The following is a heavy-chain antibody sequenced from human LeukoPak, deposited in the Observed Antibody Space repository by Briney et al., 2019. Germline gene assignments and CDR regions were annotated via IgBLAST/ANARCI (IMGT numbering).Heavy chain of an antibody. Sequence: PGGSLRLSCAASGFTFSSYVMSWVRQAPGKGLEWVSAISASGGSTFYADSVKGRFTISRDNSKNTLYVQMNSLRAEDTAVYYCAKDRVFELWFEEASPYYFDYWGQGALVTVSS. CDR2: ISASGGST. V-gene: IGHV3-23*01. D-gene: IGHD3-10*01. CDR3: AKDRVFELWFEEASPYYFDY. CDR1: GFTFSSYV. J-gene: IGHJ4*02.